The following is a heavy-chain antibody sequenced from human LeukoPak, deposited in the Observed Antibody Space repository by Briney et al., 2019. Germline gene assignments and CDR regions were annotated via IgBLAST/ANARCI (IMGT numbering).Heavy chain of an antibody. CDR1: GFTVSSNY. V-gene: IGHV3-66*01. Sequence: PGGSLRLSCAASGFTVSSNYMNWVRQAPGKGLEWGSVIDSGGRTYYADSVKGRFTISRDNTKNTLFLQMNSLRAEDTAVYYCASDAVTTRPHYFYCYAMDVWGQGTTVTVSS. CDR3: ASDAVTTRPHYFYCYAMDV. CDR2: IDSGGRT. D-gene: IGHD4-17*01. J-gene: IGHJ6*02.